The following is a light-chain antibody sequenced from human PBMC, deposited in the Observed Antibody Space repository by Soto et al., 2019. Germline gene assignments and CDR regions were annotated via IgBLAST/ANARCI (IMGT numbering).Light chain of an antibody. V-gene: IGLV1-44*01. CDR1: SSNIGSNA. CDR2: RDS. J-gene: IGLJ2*01. Sequence: QSVLTQPPSASGTPGQRVTISCSGSSSNIGSNAVNWYQQFPGTAPKLLFFRDSQRPSGVPDRFSGSKSGTSASLAISGLQSEDEADYYCSSYTSTNTPVVFGGGTKVTVL. CDR3: SSYTSTNTPVV.